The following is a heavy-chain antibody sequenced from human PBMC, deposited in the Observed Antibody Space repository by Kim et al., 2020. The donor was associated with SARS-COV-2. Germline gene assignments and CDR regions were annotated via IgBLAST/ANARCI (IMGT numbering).Heavy chain of an antibody. V-gene: IGHV1-46*01. CDR3: ARGKYSGYDSYGMDV. CDR2: INPSGGST. Sequence: ASVKVSCKASGYTFTSYYMHWVRQAPGQGLEWMVIINPSGGSTSYAQKFQGRVTMTRDTSTSTVYMELSSLRSEDTAVYYCARGKYSGYDSYGMDVWGQGTTVTVSS. CDR1: GYTFTSYY. J-gene: IGHJ6*02. D-gene: IGHD5-12*01.